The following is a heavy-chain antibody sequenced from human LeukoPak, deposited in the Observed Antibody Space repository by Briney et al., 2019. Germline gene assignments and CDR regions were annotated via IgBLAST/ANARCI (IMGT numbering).Heavy chain of an antibody. D-gene: IGHD3-3*01. CDR1: GYSISGGYY. Sequence: PSETLSLTCTVSGYSISGGYYWGWIRQPPGKGLEWIGSIYHSGSTNYNPSLKSRVTISVDTSKNQFSLKLSSVTAADTAVYYCARGTSLRFLEWLSFIYWFDPWGQGTLVTVSS. J-gene: IGHJ5*02. V-gene: IGHV4-38-2*02. CDR3: ARGTSLRFLEWLSFIYWFDP. CDR2: IYHSGST.